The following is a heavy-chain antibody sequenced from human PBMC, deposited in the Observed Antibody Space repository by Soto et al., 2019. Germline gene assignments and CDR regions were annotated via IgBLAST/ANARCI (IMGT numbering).Heavy chain of an antibody. V-gene: IGHV4-59*01. Sequence: SETLSLTCTVSGGSISSYYWSWIRQPPGKGLEWIGYIYYSGSTNYNPSLKSRVTISVDTSKNQFSLKLSSVTAADTAVYYCARVGYSSSSDAFDIWGQGTMVTVSS. J-gene: IGHJ3*02. CDR2: IYYSGST. D-gene: IGHD6-6*01. CDR3: ARVGYSSSSDAFDI. CDR1: GGSISSYY.